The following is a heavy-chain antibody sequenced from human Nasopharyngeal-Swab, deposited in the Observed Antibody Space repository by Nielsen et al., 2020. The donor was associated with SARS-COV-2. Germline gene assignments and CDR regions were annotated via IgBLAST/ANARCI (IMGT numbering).Heavy chain of an antibody. V-gene: IGHV3-30-3*01. CDR1: GFTFSSYA. CDR3: ARDGPRGVLRYFDWLFLCDY. J-gene: IGHJ4*02. CDR2: ISYDGSNK. D-gene: IGHD3-9*01. Sequence: GESLKISCAASGFTFSSYAMHWVRQAPGKGLEWVAVISYDGSNKYYADSVKGRFTISRDNSKNTLYLQMNSLRAEDTAVYYCARDGPRGVLRYFDWLFLCDYWGQGTLVTVSS.